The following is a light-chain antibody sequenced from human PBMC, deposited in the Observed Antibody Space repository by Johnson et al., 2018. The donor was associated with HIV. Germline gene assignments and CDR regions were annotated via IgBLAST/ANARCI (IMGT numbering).Light chain of an antibody. Sequence: QSVLTQPPSVSAAPGQKVTIYCSGSSSNVGNNYVSWYQQLPGTAPKLLIYENNKRPSGIPDRFSGSKSGTSATLGITGLQTGDEAYYYCGTWDTSLSGCGVFGTGTTVTVL. CDR1: SSNVGNNY. CDR3: GTWDTSLSGCGV. V-gene: IGLV1-51*02. CDR2: ENN. J-gene: IGLJ1*01.